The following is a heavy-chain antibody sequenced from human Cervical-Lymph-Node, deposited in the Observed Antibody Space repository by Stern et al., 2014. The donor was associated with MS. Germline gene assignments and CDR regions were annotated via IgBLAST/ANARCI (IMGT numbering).Heavy chain of an antibody. CDR2: FFHPGDT. CDR3: ARGGGTDSPTYDY. CDR1: GASLSGVNW. D-gene: IGHD3-16*01. J-gene: IGHJ4*02. Sequence: VQLEESGPGLVKPSGTLSLTCTVSGASLSGVNWWTWVRQPPGKGLEWIGEFFHPGDTTYNPSLRSRLVMLVASSKSQFSLQLTSVTAADTAVYYCARGGGTDSPTYDYWGQGTLVTVS. V-gene: IGHV4-4*02.